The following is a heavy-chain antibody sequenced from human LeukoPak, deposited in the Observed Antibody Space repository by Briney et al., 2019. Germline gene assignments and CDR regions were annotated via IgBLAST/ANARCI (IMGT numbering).Heavy chain of an antibody. Sequence: GASLKVSCKASGYTFTSYDISWVRQATGQGREWMGWMNPNSGNTGYAQKFQGRVTITRNTSIRAAYMELSSLRYADTAVYYCARGLLEGDYMDVWGKGTTVTVSS. CDR2: MNPNSGNT. CDR3: ARGLLEGDYMDV. D-gene: IGHD1-26*01. V-gene: IGHV1-8*03. J-gene: IGHJ6*03. CDR1: GYTFTSYD.